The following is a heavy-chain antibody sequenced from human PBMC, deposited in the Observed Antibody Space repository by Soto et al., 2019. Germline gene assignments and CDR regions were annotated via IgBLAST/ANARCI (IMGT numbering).Heavy chain of an antibody. Sequence: GGSLRLSCAGSGSTFKNYWMSWVRQAPGKGLEWVANIKQDGSEKYYVDSVRGRFTISRDNAEKSLYLQMNSLRAEDTAVYFCAAEGEWGQGTLVTVSS. V-gene: IGHV3-7*01. CDR3: AAEGE. CDR1: GSTFKNYW. CDR2: IKQDGSEK. J-gene: IGHJ1*01.